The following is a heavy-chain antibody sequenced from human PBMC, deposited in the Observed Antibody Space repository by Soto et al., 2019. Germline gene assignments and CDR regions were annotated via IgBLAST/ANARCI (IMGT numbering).Heavy chain of an antibody. CDR3: ARVGYYDSSGYYYMYFQH. V-gene: IGHV4-59*01. CDR2: IYYSGST. J-gene: IGHJ1*01. D-gene: IGHD3-22*01. Sequence: PSETLSLTCTVSGGSISSYYWSWIRQPPGKGLEWIGYIYYSGSTNYNPSLKSRVTISVDTSKNQFSLKLSSVTAADTAVYYCARVGYYDSSGYYYMYFQHWGQGTLVTVS. CDR1: GGSISSYY.